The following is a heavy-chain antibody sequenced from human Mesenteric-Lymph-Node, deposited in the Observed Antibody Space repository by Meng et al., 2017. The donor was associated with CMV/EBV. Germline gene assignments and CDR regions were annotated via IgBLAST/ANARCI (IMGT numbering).Heavy chain of an antibody. Sequence: SVKVSCKASGGTFSSYAISWVRQAPGQGLEWMGGIIPIFGTANYAQKFQGRVTITTDESTSTAYMELSSLRSEDTAVYYCATVGRDYYDSSGSSTVWAFDIWGQGTMVTVSS. CDR1: GGTFSSYA. V-gene: IGHV1-69*05. CDR2: IIPIFGTA. J-gene: IGHJ3*02. D-gene: IGHD3-22*01. CDR3: ATVGRDYYDSSGSSTVWAFDI.